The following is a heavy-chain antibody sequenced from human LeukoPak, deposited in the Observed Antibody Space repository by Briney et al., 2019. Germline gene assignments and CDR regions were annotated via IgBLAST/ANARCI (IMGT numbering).Heavy chain of an antibody. D-gene: IGHD1-7*01. CDR1: GGSISSYY. CDR3: ARENSNWNYVFDY. CDR2: IYITGNA. V-gene: IGHV4-4*07. Sequence: SETLSLTCTVSGGSISSYYWSWIRQPAGKGLKWIGRIYITGNADYNPSLKSRVTISLDTSRNQFSLRLSSVTAADTALYYCARENSNWNYVFDYWGQGTLVTVSS. J-gene: IGHJ4*02.